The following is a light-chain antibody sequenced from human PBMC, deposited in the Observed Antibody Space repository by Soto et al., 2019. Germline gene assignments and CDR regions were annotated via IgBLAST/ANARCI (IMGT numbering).Light chain of an antibody. CDR1: SSDVGGYDY. V-gene: IGLV2-8*01. CDR3: AAWDDSLNGPL. CDR2: EVS. Sequence: QSALTQPPSASGSPGQSVSISCTGSSSDVGGYDYVSWYQQHPGKVPKLIIYEVSKRPSGVPDRFSGSKSGNTASLAVNGLQSEDEADYYCAAWDDSLNGPLFGGGTKLTVL. J-gene: IGLJ3*02.